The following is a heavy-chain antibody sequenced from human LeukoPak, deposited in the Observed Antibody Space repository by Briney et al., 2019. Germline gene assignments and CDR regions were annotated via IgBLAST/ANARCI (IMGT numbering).Heavy chain of an antibody. V-gene: IGHV3-30-3*01. D-gene: IGHD1-26*01. Sequence: GGSLRLSCAASGFTFSNYAMHWVRQAPGKGLQLVSVISYDGSNKYYADSVKGRFTISRDNSKNTLYLQMNSLTTEDTAVYYCAKDTRFDPWGRGTLVTVSS. CDR1: GFTFSNYA. J-gene: IGHJ5*02. CDR3: AKDTRFDP. CDR2: ISYDGSNK.